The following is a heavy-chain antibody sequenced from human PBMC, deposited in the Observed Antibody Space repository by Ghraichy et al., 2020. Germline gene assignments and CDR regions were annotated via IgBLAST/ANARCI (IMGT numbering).Heavy chain of an antibody. V-gene: IGHV3-23*01. J-gene: IGHJ4*02. CDR2: ISGSGDTA. CDR3: TKAGPYYLPY. D-gene: IGHD3-10*01. CDR1: GFTFDNSA. Sequence: GGSLRLSCAASGFTFDNSAMTWVRQAPGQGLACVSSISGSGDTALYTDSVKGRFAISRDNSNNMLYLQMSNLRAEDTAIYYCTKAGPYYLPYWGQGALVTVSS.